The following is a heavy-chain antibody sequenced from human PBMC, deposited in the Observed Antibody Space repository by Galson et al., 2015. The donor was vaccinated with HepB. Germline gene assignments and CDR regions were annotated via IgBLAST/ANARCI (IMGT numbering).Heavy chain of an antibody. CDR3: AKGGVFGVVLNFDY. CDR2: IPYDGSKK. CDR1: GFVFRSYG. Sequence: SLRLSCAASGFVFRSYGMHWVRQAPGKGLEWVAVIPYDGSKKYFADSVKGRFTISRDNSKNTLFLQMNSLRVEDTGIYYCAKGGVFGVVLNFDYWGQGSLVTVSS. J-gene: IGHJ4*02. V-gene: IGHV3-30*18. D-gene: IGHD3-3*01.